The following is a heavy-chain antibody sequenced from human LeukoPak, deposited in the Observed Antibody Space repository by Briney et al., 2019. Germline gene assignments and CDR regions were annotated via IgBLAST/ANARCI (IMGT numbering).Heavy chain of an antibody. J-gene: IGHJ4*02. CDR2: ISSGGSTI. V-gene: IGHV3-11*01. Sequence: GGSLRLSCAVSGFTFSDYYMSWIRQAPGKGLEWGSFISSGGSTISHADSVKGRFTISRDTAENSLYLQMRSLRDESTSVYYCARRATAGSCFDYWGQGTLVTVSS. CDR1: GFTFSDYY. D-gene: IGHD6-13*01. CDR3: ARRATAGSCFDY.